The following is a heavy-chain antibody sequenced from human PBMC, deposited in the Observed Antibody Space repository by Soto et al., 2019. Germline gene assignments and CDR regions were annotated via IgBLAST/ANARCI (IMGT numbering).Heavy chain of an antibody. CDR2: IYYSGST. CDR3: ARQIKYSDAFDI. J-gene: IGHJ3*02. Sequence: QVQLQESGPGLVKPSETLSLTCTVSGGSISSYYWSWIRQPPGKGLEWIGYIYYSGSTNYNPSLKSRAPISVDTSKNQFSLKLSSVTAADTAVYYCARQIKYSDAFDIWGQGTMVTVSS. V-gene: IGHV4-59*08. CDR1: GGSISSYY. D-gene: IGHD5-12*01.